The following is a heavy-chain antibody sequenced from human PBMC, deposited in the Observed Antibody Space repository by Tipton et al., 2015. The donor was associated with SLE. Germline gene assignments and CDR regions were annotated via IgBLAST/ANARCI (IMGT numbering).Heavy chain of an antibody. D-gene: IGHD6-6*01. CDR3: ARAPIAARPGYFDY. J-gene: IGHJ4*02. CDR1: GGSISSYY. CDR2: IYYSGST. Sequence: TLSLTCTVSGGSISSYYWSWIRQPPGKGLEWTGYIYYSGSTNYNPSLKSRVTISVDTSKNQFSLKLSSVTAADTAVYYCARAPIAARPGYFDYWGQGTLVTVSS. V-gene: IGHV4-59*01.